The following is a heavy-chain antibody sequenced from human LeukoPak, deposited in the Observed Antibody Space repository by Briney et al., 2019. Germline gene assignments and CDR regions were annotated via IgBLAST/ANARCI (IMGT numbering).Heavy chain of an antibody. V-gene: IGHV4-59*01. Sequence: SETLSLTCTLSGDSISSYFWSWIRQPPGKGLEWIGYIYYSGSTNYNPSLKSRVTISVDTSKSQFSLKVNSVTAADTAVYYCARVVAGRRFDPWGQGTLVTVSS. CDR2: IYYSGST. J-gene: IGHJ5*02. CDR3: ARVVAGRRFDP. CDR1: GDSISSYF. D-gene: IGHD6-19*01.